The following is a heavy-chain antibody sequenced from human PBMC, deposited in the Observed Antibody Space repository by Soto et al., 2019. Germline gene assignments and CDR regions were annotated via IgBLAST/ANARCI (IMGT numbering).Heavy chain of an antibody. D-gene: IGHD6-13*01. CDR2: INAGNGNT. V-gene: IGHV1-3*01. CDR3: ASFRAGTRAFDI. Sequence: GASVKVSCQASGYTFTSYAMHWVRQAPGQRLEWMGWINAGNGNTKYSQKFQGRVTITRDTSASTAYMELSSLRSEDTAVYYCASFRAGTRAFDIWGQGTMVTVSS. J-gene: IGHJ3*02. CDR1: GYTFTSYA.